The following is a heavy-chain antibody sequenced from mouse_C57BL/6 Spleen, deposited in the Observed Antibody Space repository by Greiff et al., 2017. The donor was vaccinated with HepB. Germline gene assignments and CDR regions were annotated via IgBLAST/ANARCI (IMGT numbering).Heavy chain of an antibody. D-gene: IGHD2-3*01. CDR3: ARKSIYDGYYFDY. CDR2: IDPSDSYT. J-gene: IGHJ2*01. CDR1: GYTFTSYW. V-gene: IGHV1-50*01. Sequence: VQLQQPGAELVKPGASVKLSCKASGYTFTSYWMQWVKQRPGQGLEWIGEIDPSDSYTNYNQKFKGKATLTVDTSSSTAYMQLSSLTSEDSAVYYCARKSIYDGYYFDYWGQGTTLTVSS.